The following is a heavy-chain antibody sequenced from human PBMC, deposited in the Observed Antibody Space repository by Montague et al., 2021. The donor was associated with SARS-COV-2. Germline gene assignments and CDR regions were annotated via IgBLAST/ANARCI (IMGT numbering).Heavy chain of an antibody. CDR2: IYYSGST. J-gene: IGHJ4*02. D-gene: IGHD4-23*01. CDR3: ARRGDYGGPRFDY. Sequence: SETLSLTCTVSGGSVSSRSNYWGWIRQPPGKGLEWIGSIYYSGSTHYNPSLKSRVTISLDTSKNQFSLKLSSVTAADTAVYYCARRGDYGGPRFDYWGQGTLVTVSS. V-gene: IGHV4-39*01. CDR1: GGSVSSRSNY.